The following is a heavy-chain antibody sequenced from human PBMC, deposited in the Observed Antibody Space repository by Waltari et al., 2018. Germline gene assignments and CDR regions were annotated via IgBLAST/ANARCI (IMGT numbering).Heavy chain of an antibody. Sequence: QLQLQESGPGLVKPSATLSLTCTVSGGSISSSSYYWGWIRQPPGKGLEWIGSIYYSGSTYYNPSLKSRVTISVDTSKNQFSLKLSSVTAADTAVYYCARQYGANWGGFDYWGQGTLVTVSS. D-gene: IGHD7-27*01. J-gene: IGHJ4*02. CDR1: GGSISSSSYY. CDR3: ARQYGANWGGFDY. CDR2: IYYSGST. V-gene: IGHV4-39*07.